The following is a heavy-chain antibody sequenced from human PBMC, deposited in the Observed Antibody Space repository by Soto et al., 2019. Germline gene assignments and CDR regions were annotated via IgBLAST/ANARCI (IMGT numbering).Heavy chain of an antibody. D-gene: IGHD6-19*01. J-gene: IGHJ4*02. CDR2: INHSGST. CDR3: ARGDGEYSSGWYGGYYFDY. Sequence: SETLSLTCAVYGGSFSGYYWSWIRQPPGKGLEWIGEINHSGSTNYNPSLKSRFTISVDTSKNQFSLKLSSVTAADTAVYYCARGDGEYSSGWYGGYYFDYWGQGTLVTVSS. V-gene: IGHV4-34*01. CDR1: GGSFSGYY.